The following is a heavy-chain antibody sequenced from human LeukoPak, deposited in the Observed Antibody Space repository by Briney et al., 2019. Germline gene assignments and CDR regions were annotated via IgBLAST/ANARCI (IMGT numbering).Heavy chain of an antibody. V-gene: IGHV1-69*04. CDR1: GGTFNSYA. CDR3: ARIGSDYGGNSGYFDY. D-gene: IGHD4-23*01. Sequence: SVKVSCKASGGTFNSYAISWVRQAPGQGLEWMGRIIPILGIANYAQKFQGRVTITADKSTSTAYMELSSLRSEDTAVYYCARIGSDYGGNSGYFDYWGQGTLVTVSS. J-gene: IGHJ4*02. CDR2: IIPILGIA.